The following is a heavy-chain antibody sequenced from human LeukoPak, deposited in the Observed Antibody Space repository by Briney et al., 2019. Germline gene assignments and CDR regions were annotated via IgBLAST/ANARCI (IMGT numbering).Heavy chain of an antibody. J-gene: IGHJ4*02. CDR2: IYYSGST. V-gene: IGHV4-39*07. Sequence: SETLSLTCTVSGGSISSGTYYWGWIRQPPGKGLEWIGSIYYSGSTYYNPSLRSRVTISVDTSKNQFSLRLGSVTAADTAVYYCAREGYYFDSSDYPIVTSYWGQGTLVTVSS. CDR3: AREGYYFDSSDYPIVTSY. D-gene: IGHD3-22*01. CDR1: GGSISSGTYY.